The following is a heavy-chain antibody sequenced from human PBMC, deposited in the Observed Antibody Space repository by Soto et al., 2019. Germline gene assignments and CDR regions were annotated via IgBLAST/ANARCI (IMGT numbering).Heavy chain of an antibody. V-gene: IGHV4-39*01. D-gene: IGHD6-19*01. Sequence: PSETLSLTCTLSGVSISSSSYYWGWIRQPPGKGLEWIGSIYYSGSTYYNPSLKSRVTISVDTSKNQFSLKLSSVTAADTAVYYCARLLGIAVAGTGGADYYYYGMDVWGQGTTVT. J-gene: IGHJ6*02. CDR2: IYYSGST. CDR3: ARLLGIAVAGTGGADYYYYGMDV. CDR1: GVSISSSSYY.